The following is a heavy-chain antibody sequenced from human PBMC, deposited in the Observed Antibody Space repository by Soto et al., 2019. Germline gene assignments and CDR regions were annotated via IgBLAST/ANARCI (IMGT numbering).Heavy chain of an antibody. J-gene: IGHJ6*02. CDR1: GFTFSSYG. Sequence: GGSLRLSCAASGFTFSSYGMHWVRQAPGKGLEWVAVIWYDGSNKYYADSVKGRFTISRDNSKNTLYLQMNSLRAEDQAVYYFARVARLELLYDYYYDGMDVWGQGTTVTVSS. CDR3: ARVARLELLYDYYYDGMDV. CDR2: IWYDGSNK. V-gene: IGHV3-33*01. D-gene: IGHD1-26*01.